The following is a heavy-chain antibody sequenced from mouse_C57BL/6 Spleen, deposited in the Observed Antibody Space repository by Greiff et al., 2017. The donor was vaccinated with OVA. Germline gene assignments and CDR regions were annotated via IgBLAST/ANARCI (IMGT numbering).Heavy chain of an antibody. CDR2: ILPGSGST. V-gene: IGHV1-9*01. J-gene: IGHJ1*03. CDR1: GYTFTGYW. CDR3: ARKGIFNRFITTPHWYFDV. D-gene: IGHD1-1*01. Sequence: QVQLKESGAELMKPGASVKLSCKATGYTFTGYWIEWVKQRPGHGLEWIGEILPGSGSTNYNEKFKGKATFTADTSSHTAYMQLSSLTTEDSAIYYCARKGIFNRFITTPHWYFDVWGTGTTVTVSS.